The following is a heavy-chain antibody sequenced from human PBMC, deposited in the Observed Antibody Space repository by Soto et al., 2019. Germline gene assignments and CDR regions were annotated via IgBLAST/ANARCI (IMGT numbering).Heavy chain of an antibody. J-gene: IGHJ6*02. CDR3: VRDPDQYSYYGLDV. V-gene: IGHV3-74*01. CDR1: GFAFSSHW. Sequence: EVQLVESGGDFVQPGGSLRLSCVASGFAFSSHWMYWVRQAPGKGLVWVSRINSDGTIITYADSVKGRFTISRDNAKNTLYLQMNSLRVEDTALYYCVRDPDQYSYYGLDVWGQGTTVIVS. CDR2: INSDGTII. D-gene: IGHD2-15*01.